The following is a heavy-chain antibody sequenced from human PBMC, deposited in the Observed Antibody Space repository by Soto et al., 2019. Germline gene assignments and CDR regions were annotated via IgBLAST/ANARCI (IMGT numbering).Heavy chain of an antibody. CDR2: VYHTGRT. V-gene: IGHV4-61*01. CDR3: ARDFAYFDR. Sequence: PSETLSLTCTVSGGSFKSGSYSWSWIRQPPGKGLEWIGYVYHTGRTSYNPSLKSRVSISMDTSKNQFSLNLDSVTAADTAVYFCARDFAYFDRWGQGNLVTVSS. CDR1: GGSFKSGSYS. D-gene: IGHD3-3*01. J-gene: IGHJ4*02.